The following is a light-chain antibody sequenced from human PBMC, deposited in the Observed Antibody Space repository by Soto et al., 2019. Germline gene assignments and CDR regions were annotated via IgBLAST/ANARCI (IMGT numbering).Light chain of an antibody. CDR2: EVS. CDR3: SSYTSSSPWV. CDR1: SSDVGGYNY. J-gene: IGLJ3*02. V-gene: IGLV2-14*01. Sequence: QSALTQPASVSGSPGQSITISCTGTSSDVGGYNYVSWYQQHPGKAPKLMIYEVSNRTSGVSNRFSGSKSGNTASLTISGLKDEDEADYYCSSYTSSSPWVFGGGTKLTVL.